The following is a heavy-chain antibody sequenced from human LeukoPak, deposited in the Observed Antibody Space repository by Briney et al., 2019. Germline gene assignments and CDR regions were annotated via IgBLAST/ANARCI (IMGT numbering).Heavy chain of an antibody. CDR2: ISSSSSTI. CDR3: ARDLDSSGYYPRGDFQH. V-gene: IGHV3-48*01. D-gene: IGHD3-22*01. J-gene: IGHJ1*01. Sequence: GGSLRLSCAASGFTFSSYSMNWVRQAPGKGLERVSYISSSSSTIFYADSVKGRFTISRDNAKNSLYLQMNSLRAEDTAVYYCARDLDSSGYYPRGDFQHWGQGTLVTVSS. CDR1: GFTFSSYS.